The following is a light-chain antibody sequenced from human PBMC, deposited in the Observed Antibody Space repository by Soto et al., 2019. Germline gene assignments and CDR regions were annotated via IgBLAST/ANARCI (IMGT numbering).Light chain of an antibody. CDR3: EQYAYSPLT. J-gene: IGKJ4*01. V-gene: IGKV3-20*01. CDR1: QNVGNNY. CDR2: DAS. Sequence: EIVLTQSPGTLSLSPGERATISCRASQNVGNNYLAWFQQTPGQAPRLLIFDASSRATGIPDRFSGSGSGTDFTLTINRRERDDFTVYYCEQYAYSPLTFGGGTKVEF.